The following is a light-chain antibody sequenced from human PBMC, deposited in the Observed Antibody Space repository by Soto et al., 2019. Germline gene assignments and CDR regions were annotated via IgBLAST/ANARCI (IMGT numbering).Light chain of an antibody. CDR2: NVS. J-gene: IGLJ1*01. CDR1: SSDVGGCNS. V-gene: IGLV2-14*03. Sequence: QSALTQPASVSGSPGQSITISCTGTSSDVGGCNSVSWYQHHPGKAPKLMIYNVSNRPSGVSSRFSGSKSGNTASLTISGLQAEDEADYYCSSYTTSSTYVFATGTKLTVL. CDR3: SSYTTSSTYV.